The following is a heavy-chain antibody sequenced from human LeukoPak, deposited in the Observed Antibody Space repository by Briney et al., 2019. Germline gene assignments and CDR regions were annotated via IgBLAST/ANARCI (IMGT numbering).Heavy chain of an antibody. V-gene: IGHV3-21*01. Sequence: GGSLRLSCAASGFTFSSYSMNWVRQAPGKGLEWVSSISSSSSYIYYADSVKGRFTISRDNAKNSLYLQINSLRAEDTAVYYCARERGGDAFDIWGQGTMVTVSS. CDR2: ISSSSSYI. D-gene: IGHD3-16*01. CDR3: ARERGGDAFDI. J-gene: IGHJ3*02. CDR1: GFTFSSYS.